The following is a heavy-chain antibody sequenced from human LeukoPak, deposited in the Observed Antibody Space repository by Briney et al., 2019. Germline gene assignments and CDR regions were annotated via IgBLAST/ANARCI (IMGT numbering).Heavy chain of an antibody. V-gene: IGHV4-30-4*01. CDR2: IYYSGST. J-gene: IGHJ3*02. CDR1: GGSISSGDYY. CDR3: ARVGVAAAYLDAFDI. D-gene: IGHD6-13*01. Sequence: SETLSLTCTVSGGSISSGDYYWSWIRRPPGKGPEWIGYIYYSGSTYYNPSLKSRVTISVDTSKNQFSLKLSSVTAADTAVYFCARVGVAAAYLDAFDIWGQGTMVTVSS.